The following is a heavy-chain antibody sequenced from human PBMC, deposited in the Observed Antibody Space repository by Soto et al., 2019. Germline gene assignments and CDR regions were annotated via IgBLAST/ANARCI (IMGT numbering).Heavy chain of an antibody. V-gene: IGHV3-30*18. D-gene: IGHD2-2*01. CDR1: GFTFSSYG. CDR2: ISYDGSNK. J-gene: IGHJ6*02. Sequence: GGSLRLSCAASGFTFSSYGMHWVRQAPGKGLEWVAVISYDGSNKYYADSVKGRFTISRDNSKNTLYLQMNSLRAEDTAVYYCAKDRCSSTSCYDGARDIVYYYYGMDVWGQGTTVTVSS. CDR3: AKDRCSSTSCYDGARDIVYYYYGMDV.